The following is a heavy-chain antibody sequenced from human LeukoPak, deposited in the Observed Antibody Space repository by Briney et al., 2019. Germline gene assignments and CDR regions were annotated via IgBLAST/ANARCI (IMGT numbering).Heavy chain of an antibody. CDR3: AKSTLVVVAAPIDY. Sequence: FLRLSCAASGFTFDDYAMHWVRQAPGKGLEWVSGISWNSGSIGYADSVKGRFTISRDNAKNSLYLQMNSLRAEDTALYYCAKSTLVVVAAPIDYWGQGTLVTVSS. V-gene: IGHV3-9*01. CDR1: GFTFDDYA. CDR2: ISWNSGSI. D-gene: IGHD2-15*01. J-gene: IGHJ4*02.